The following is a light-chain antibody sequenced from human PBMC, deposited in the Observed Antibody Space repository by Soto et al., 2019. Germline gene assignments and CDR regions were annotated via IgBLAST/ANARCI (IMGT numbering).Light chain of an antibody. CDR3: NSYTNSSAVV. J-gene: IGLJ2*01. CDR2: EVT. Sequence: VLTHPASVSWSPGQSITISCAGTRDDIGAYDYVSWYQQHPGNAPKLLVYEVTNRPSGVSDRFSGSKSGNTASLTISGLQAEDEADYYCNSYTNSSAVVFGGGTKVTVL. CDR1: RDDIGAYDY. V-gene: IGLV2-14*01.